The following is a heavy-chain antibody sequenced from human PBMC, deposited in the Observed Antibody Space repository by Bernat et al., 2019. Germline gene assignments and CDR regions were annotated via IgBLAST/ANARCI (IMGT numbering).Heavy chain of an antibody. D-gene: IGHD4-17*01. CDR3: ARSWGDYGDYGWYFDL. CDR2: IYSGGST. J-gene: IGHJ2*01. CDR1: GFTVSSNY. V-gene: IGHV3-66*01. Sequence: EVQLVESGGGLVQPGGSLRLSCAASGFTVSSNYMSWVRQAPGKGLEWVSVIYSGGSTDYAESVKGRFNISRDNSKNTLYLQMNSLRAEETAVYYCARSWGDYGDYGWYFDLWGRGTLVTVSS.